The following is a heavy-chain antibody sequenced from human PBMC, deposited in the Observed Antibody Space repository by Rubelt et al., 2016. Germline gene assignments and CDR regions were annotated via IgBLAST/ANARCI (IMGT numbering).Heavy chain of an antibody. J-gene: IGHJ4*02. Sequence: GYTVSVNGRFTISRDDSKNTAYLQMNSLITEDTAVYYCASGLTTKYYFDYWGQGTLVTVSS. D-gene: IGHD4/OR15-4a*01. V-gene: IGHV3-73*01. CDR3: ASGLTTKYYFDY.